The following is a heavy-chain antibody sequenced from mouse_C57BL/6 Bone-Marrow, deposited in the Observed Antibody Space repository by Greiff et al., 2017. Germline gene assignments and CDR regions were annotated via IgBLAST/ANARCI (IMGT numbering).Heavy chain of an antibody. CDR2: INPNNGGT. J-gene: IGHJ4*01. CDR1: GYTFTDYN. V-gene: IGHV1-18*01. Sequence: EVKLQESGPELVKPGASVKIPCKASGYTFTDYNMDWVKQSHGKSLEWIGDINPNNGGTIYNQKFKGKATLTVDKSSSTAYMELRSLTSEDTAVYYGARCPSMDYWGQGTSVTVSS. CDR3: ARCPSMDY.